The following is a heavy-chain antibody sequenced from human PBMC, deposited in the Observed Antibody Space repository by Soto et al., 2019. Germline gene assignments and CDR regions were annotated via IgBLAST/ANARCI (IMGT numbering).Heavy chain of an antibody. CDR2: INAGNGKT. Sequence: ASVKVSCKASGYTFTNYAIHWVRQAPGQNLEWVGWINAGNGKTKSSQKFQGRVTITRDTSASTANLDLSSLRSEDTAVYYCARDIFRGYSYGYAGFYYGMDVWGQGTTVTVS. CDR3: ARDIFRGYSYGYAGFYYGMDV. CDR1: GYTFTNYA. V-gene: IGHV1-3*01. D-gene: IGHD5-18*01. J-gene: IGHJ6*02.